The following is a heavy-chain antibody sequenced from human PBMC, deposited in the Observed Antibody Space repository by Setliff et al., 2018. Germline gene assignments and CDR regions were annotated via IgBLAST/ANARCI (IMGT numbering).Heavy chain of an antibody. CDR3: AKNGFGVVALGVNNWFDP. CDR2: ISSSSSTI. D-gene: IGHD3-10*01. CDR1: GGSFSGYY. J-gene: IGHJ5*02. Sequence: LSLTCAVYGGSFSGYYWSWIRQPPGKGLGWVSYISSSSSTIYYADSVKGRFTISRDNSKNKLYLQMNSLRAEDMAVYYCAKNGFGVVALGVNNWFDPWGQGTLVTVSS. V-gene: IGHV3-11*01.